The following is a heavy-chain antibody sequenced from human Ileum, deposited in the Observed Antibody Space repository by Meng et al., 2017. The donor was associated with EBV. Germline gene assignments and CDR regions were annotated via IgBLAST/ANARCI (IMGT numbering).Heavy chain of an antibody. J-gene: IGHJ5*02. CDR3: ARASYGSGSPLGESWFDP. V-gene: IGHV4-31*03. CDR2: IHSSGST. CDR1: GGSISSGGYY. Sequence: QGQLQESGPGLVKPSPTLSLTRTVSGGSISSGGYYWSWIRQHPGKGLEWIGYIHSSGSTYYNPSLRSRLTISVDTSKNQFSLKLSSVTAADTAVYYCARASYGSGSPLGESWFDPWGQGTLVTVSS. D-gene: IGHD3-10*01.